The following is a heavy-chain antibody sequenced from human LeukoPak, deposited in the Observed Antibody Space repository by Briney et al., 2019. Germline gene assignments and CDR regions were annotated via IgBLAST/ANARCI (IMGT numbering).Heavy chain of an antibody. J-gene: IGHJ4*02. D-gene: IGHD3-10*01. Sequence: GGSLRLSCAASGFTFSSYAMSWVRQAPGKGLEWVSTISGSGGSTYYADSVKGRFTISRDNSKNTLYLQMNSLRAEDTAVYYCAKEPLLLWFGELLHYFDYWGQGTLVTVSS. CDR1: GFTFSSYA. CDR3: AKEPLLLWFGELLHYFDY. CDR2: ISGSGGST. V-gene: IGHV3-23*01.